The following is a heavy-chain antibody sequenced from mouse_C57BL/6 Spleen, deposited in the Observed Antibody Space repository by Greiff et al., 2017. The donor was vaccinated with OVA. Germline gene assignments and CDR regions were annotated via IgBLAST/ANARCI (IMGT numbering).Heavy chain of an antibody. CDR1: GYTFTSYW. V-gene: IGHV1-7*01. J-gene: IGHJ3*01. Sequence: QVQLKQSGAELVKPGASVKLSCKASGYTFTSYWMHWVKQRPGQGLEWIGYINPSSGYTKYNQKFKGKATLTADKSSSTASLQLSSLTYEDSAVYCGGGERDYGGFAYWGQGTLVTVSA. CDR3: GGERDYGGFAY. CDR2: INPSSGYT. D-gene: IGHD2-4*01.